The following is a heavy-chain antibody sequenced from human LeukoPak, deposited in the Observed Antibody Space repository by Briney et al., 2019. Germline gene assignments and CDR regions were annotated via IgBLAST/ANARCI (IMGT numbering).Heavy chain of an antibody. D-gene: IGHD4-23*01. CDR2: IYSGGSP. V-gene: IGHV3-53*01. Sequence: GGSLRLSCAASGFTVSSSYMIWVRQAPGKGLEWVSVIYSGGSPYYADSVKGRFTISRDNAKNSLYLQMNSLRDEDTAVYYCARVRGSALVNMYFDYWSQGTLVTVSS. J-gene: IGHJ4*02. CDR3: ARVRGSALVNMYFDY. CDR1: GFTVSSSY.